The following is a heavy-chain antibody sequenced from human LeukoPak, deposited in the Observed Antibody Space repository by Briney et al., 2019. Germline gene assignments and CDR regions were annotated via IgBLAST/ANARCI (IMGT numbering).Heavy chain of an antibody. D-gene: IGHD6-13*01. CDR3: ARVEYPGTAAAGTGY. CDR1: GYTFTGYY. Sequence: ASVKVSCKASGYTFTGYYLHWVRQAPGQGLEWMGWINPNSGGTNYAQKFQGRVTMTRDTSISTAYMELSRLRSDDTAVYYCARVEYPGTAAAGTGYWGQGTLVTVSS. CDR2: INPNSGGT. V-gene: IGHV1-2*02. J-gene: IGHJ1*01.